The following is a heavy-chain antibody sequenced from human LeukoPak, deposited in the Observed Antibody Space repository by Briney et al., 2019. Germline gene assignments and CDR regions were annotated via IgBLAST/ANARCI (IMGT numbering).Heavy chain of an antibody. V-gene: IGHV4-59*08. Sequence: SETLSLTCTVSGGSISSYYWSWIRQPPGKGLEWIGYIYYSGSTNYNPSLKSRVTISLDTSKNQFYLKLTSVTAADTAVYYCARRAYGSGSYPFDPWGQGTLVTVSS. CDR2: IYYSGST. D-gene: IGHD3-10*01. CDR1: GGSISSYY. J-gene: IGHJ5*02. CDR3: ARRAYGSGSYPFDP.